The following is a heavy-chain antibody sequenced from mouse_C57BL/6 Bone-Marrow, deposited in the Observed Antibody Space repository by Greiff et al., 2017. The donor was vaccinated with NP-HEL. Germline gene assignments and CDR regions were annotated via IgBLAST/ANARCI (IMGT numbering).Heavy chain of an antibody. Sequence: QVQLQQSGAELVKPGASVKISCKASGYAFSSYWMNWVQQRPGKGLEWIGQIYPGDGDTNYNGKFKGKATLTADKSSSTAYMQLSSLTAEDSAVYLCARYYGSSYYFDYWGQGTTLTVSS. CDR1: GYAFSSYW. V-gene: IGHV1-80*01. CDR2: IYPGDGDT. CDR3: ARYYGSSYYFDY. D-gene: IGHD1-1*01. J-gene: IGHJ2*01.